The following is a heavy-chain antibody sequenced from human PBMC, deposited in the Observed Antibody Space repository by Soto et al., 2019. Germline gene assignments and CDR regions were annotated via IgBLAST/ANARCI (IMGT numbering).Heavy chain of an antibody. CDR3: ARGPPPHVYDYGDYVLDY. Sequence: ASVKVSCKASGYTFTSYDINWVRQATGQGLEWMGWMNPNSGNTGYAQKFQGRVTMTRNTSISTAYMELSSLRSEDTAVYYCARGPPPHVYDYGDYVLDYWGQGTLVTVSS. V-gene: IGHV1-8*01. CDR2: MNPNSGNT. J-gene: IGHJ4*02. CDR1: GYTFTSYD. D-gene: IGHD4-17*01.